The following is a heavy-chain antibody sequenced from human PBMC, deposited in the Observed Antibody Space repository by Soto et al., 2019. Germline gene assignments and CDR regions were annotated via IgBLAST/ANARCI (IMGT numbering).Heavy chain of an antibody. CDR2: IYYSGST. CDR3: ARSSQSTVTTLDY. V-gene: IGHV4-31*03. D-gene: IGHD4-17*01. Sequence: ALSLTCTVSGDSISNSNYYWDWIRQPPGKGLEWIGYIYYSGSTYYNPSLKSRVTISVDTSKNQFSLKLSSVTAADTAVYYCARSSQSTVTTLDYWGHGTVVTCSS. CDR1: GDSISNSNYY. J-gene: IGHJ4*01.